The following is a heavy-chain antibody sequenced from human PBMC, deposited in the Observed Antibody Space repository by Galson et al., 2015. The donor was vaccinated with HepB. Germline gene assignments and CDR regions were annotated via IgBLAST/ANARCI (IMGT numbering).Heavy chain of an antibody. J-gene: IGHJ5*02. CDR3: ARGSVTFRNWFDP. D-gene: IGHD5-18*01. V-gene: IGHV1-2*06. CDR2: INPKTRVT. Sequence: SVKVSCKASGYTFSAYYLHWVRQTPGQGLEWMGRINPKTRVTDYAQKFQGRVTVTTDTSITTSYMELTRLKSDDTAVYYCARGSVTFRNWFDPWGQGTLVTVSS. CDR1: GYTFSAYY.